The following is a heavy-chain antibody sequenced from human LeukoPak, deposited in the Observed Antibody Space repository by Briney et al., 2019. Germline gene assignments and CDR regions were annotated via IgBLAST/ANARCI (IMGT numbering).Heavy chain of an antibody. CDR2: INRDGSER. V-gene: IGHV3-7*03. J-gene: IGHJ6*02. Sequence: GGSLRLSCAASGFTFSNYWMTWVRQAPGKGLEWVANINRDGSERYYVDSVKGRFTISRDDAKSSLYLQMNSLRAEDTAVYYCARVSKYYYGMDVWGQGTTVTVSS. CDR3: ARVSKYYYGMDV. CDR1: GFTFSNYW.